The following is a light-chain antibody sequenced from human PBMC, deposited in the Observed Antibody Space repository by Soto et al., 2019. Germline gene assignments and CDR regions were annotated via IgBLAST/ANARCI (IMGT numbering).Light chain of an antibody. J-gene: IGLJ1*01. CDR3: SSYAGSNNLYV. CDR1: SSDVGGYNY. CDR2: EVS. V-gene: IGLV2-8*01. Sequence: QSVLTQPPAASGCPGQSVTISCTGTSSDVGGYNYVSWYQQHPGKAPKLMIYEVSKRPSGVPDRFSGSKSGNTASLTGSGLQAEDEADYYCSSYAGSNNLYVFGTGTKV.